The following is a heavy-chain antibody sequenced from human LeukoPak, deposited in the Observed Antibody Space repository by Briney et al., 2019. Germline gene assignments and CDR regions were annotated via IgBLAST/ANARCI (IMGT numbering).Heavy chain of an antibody. CDR3: ARDGSRYSSSWYSDY. CDR1: GFTFSNYA. D-gene: IGHD6-13*01. CDR2: ISGSGGGT. V-gene: IGHV3-23*01. J-gene: IGHJ4*02. Sequence: GGSLRLSCAASGFTFSNYAMTWVRQAPGKGLEWVSTISGSGGGTYYADSVKGRFTISRDNAKNSLYLQMNSLRAEDTAVYYCARDGSRYSSSWYSDYWGQGTLVTVSS.